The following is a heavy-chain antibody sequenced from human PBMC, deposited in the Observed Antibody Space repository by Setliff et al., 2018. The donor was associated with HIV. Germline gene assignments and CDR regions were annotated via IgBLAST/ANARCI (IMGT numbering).Heavy chain of an antibody. CDR3: ARIGSVSGAIDY. CDR2: ISGRGDST. D-gene: IGHD1-26*01. J-gene: IGHJ4*02. CDR1: GFTFSSYD. V-gene: IGHV3-23*01. Sequence: PGGSLRLSCAASGFTFSSYDMSWVRQAQGKGLEWVSTISGRGDSTYYADSVKGRFTISRDTSKNTVYLQMNSLRAEDTAVYYCARIGSVSGAIDYWGQGTLVTVSS.